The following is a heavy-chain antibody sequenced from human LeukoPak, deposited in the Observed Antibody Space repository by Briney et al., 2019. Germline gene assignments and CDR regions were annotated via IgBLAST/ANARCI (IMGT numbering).Heavy chain of an antibody. Sequence: GGSLRLSCAASGFTFSSYSMNWVRQAPGKGLEWVSYISSSSTIYYADSVKGRFTISRDNAKNSLYLQMNSLRAEDTAVYYCARGGFGVVIIRDWYFDLWGRGTLVTVSS. CDR2: ISSSSTI. V-gene: IGHV3-48*01. CDR1: GFTFSSYS. D-gene: IGHD3-3*01. J-gene: IGHJ2*01. CDR3: ARGGFGVVIIRDWYFDL.